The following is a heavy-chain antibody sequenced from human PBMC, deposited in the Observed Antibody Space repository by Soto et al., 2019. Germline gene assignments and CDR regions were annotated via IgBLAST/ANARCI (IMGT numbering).Heavy chain of an antibody. CDR3: ARLLRAYHDSSCYTYLATTEMD. V-gene: IGHV5-10-1*01. J-gene: IGHJ6*01. Sequence: SLTISRISSGDDFTSYSSIWVREIPGKGLEWMGRIDPSDSYTNYSPSFQGHVTISADKSISTAYLQWRSLKASDTAMYYRARLLRAYHDSSCYTYLATTEMD. CDR1: GDDFTSYS. CDR2: IDPSDSYT. D-gene: IGHD3-22*01.